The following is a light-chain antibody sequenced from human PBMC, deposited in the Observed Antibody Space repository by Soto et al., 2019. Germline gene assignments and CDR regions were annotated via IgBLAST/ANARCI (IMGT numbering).Light chain of an antibody. V-gene: IGKV3-20*01. CDR1: QSVDSNY. CDR2: AAS. Sequence: EIVLTQSPGTLSLSPGGRATLSCRASQSVDSNYLGWYQQKPGQAPRLLIYAASSRATGIPDRFSGGGSGTAFTLTISRLEPEDFAVYYCQLYYSGMFGQGTKVEIK. J-gene: IGKJ1*01. CDR3: QLYYSGM.